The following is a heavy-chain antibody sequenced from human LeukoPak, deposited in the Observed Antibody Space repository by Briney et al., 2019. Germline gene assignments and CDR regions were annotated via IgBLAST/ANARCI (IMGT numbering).Heavy chain of an antibody. CDR1: GGSIKNFY. D-gene: IGHD2-21*02. V-gene: IGHV4-59*01. Sequence: PSETLSLTCTVSGGSIKNFYWSWIRQSPGKGLEWLGYIYNNGNTNYNASLKSRVIMSIDTSKNQFSLKVTSVTAADTATYYCARVLRGAYCGGDCYRLDYWGQGMLVIVSS. CDR2: IYNNGNT. J-gene: IGHJ4*02. CDR3: ARVLRGAYCGGDCYRLDY.